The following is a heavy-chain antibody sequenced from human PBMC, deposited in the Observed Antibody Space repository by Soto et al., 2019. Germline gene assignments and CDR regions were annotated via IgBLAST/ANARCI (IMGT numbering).Heavy chain of an antibody. CDR2: IDPSDSYT. J-gene: IGHJ6*02. CDR3: ARGGLQSYYYYGMVA. V-gene: IGHV5-10-1*01. D-gene: IGHD5-12*01. CDR1: GYSFTSYW. Sequence: GESLKISCKGSGYSFTSYWISWVRQMPGKGLEWMGRIDPSDSYTNYSPSFQGHVTISADKSISTAYLQWSSLKASDTAMYYCARGGLQSYYYYGMVAWGPGTTVTVSS.